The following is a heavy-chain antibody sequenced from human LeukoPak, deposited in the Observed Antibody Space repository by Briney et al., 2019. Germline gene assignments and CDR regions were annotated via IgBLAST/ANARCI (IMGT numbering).Heavy chain of an antibody. CDR2: INPSGGST. D-gene: IGHD6-6*01. J-gene: IGHJ5*02. CDR1: GYTFTGYY. Sequence: ASLKVSCKASGYTFTGYYMHWVRQAPGQGLEWMGIINPSGGSTSYAQKFQGRVTMTRDTSTSTVYMELSSLRSEDTAVYYCARGGAARLIWFATWGQGTLVTVSS. V-gene: IGHV1-46*03. CDR3: ARGGAARLIWFAT.